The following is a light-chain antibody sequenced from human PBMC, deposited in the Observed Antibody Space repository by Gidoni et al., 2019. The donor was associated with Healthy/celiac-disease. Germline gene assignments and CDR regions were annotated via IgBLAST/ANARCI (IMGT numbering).Light chain of an antibody. CDR1: QSLLHSNGYNY. V-gene: IGKV2-28*01. CDR3: MQALQASGFT. Sequence: DIVMTQSPLSLPVTPGEPASISCRSSQSLLHSNGYNYLDLYLQKPGQSPQLLIYLGSNRASGVPDRFSGSGSGTDFTLKISRVEAEDVGVYYCMQALQASGFTFGPGTKVDIK. J-gene: IGKJ3*01. CDR2: LGS.